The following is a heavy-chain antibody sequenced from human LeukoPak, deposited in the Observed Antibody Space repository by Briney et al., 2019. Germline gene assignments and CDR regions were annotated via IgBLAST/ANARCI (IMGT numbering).Heavy chain of an antibody. CDR1: GGSFSGYY. Sequence: SETLSLTCAVYGGSFSGYYWSWIRQPPGKGLEWIGEINHSGSTNYNPSLKSRVTISVDTSKNQFSLKLSSVTAADTAVYYCARVYSGYDSKNYYYYMDVWGKGTTVTISS. CDR3: ARVYSGYDSKNYYYYMDV. V-gene: IGHV4-34*01. J-gene: IGHJ6*03. CDR2: INHSGST. D-gene: IGHD5-12*01.